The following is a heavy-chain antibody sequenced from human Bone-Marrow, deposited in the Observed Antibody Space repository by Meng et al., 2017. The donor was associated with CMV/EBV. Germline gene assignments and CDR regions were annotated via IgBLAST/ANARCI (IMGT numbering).Heavy chain of an antibody. D-gene: IGHD1-20*01. Sequence: SETLSHTCTVSGGPISSISYHWGWIRQPPGRGLAWIGSFYYSGTTYYNPSLKSRVTISVDASKNQFSLRLSSVTAADTAVYYCARDLVMRRYNSNPEGWFDPSGQGTRVTVSS. CDR3: ARDLVMRRYNSNPEGWFDP. CDR2: FYYSGTT. CDR1: GGPISSISYH. V-gene: IGHV4-39*07. J-gene: IGHJ5*02.